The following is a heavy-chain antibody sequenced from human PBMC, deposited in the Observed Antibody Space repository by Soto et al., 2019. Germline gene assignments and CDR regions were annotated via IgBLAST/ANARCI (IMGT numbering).Heavy chain of an antibody. CDR1: GASVNYGGYY. D-gene: IGHD5-12*01. J-gene: IGHJ4*02. CDR2: IYYSGTT. CDR3: TRVRPPPSSTVATYYFDY. Sequence: PSETLSLTCTVSGASVNYGGYYWGWVRQRPGKGLEWIAYIYYSGTTSFNPSLRSRLSISVDTSKNQFSLRLTSVTAADTAVYFCTRVRPPPSSTVATYYFDYWGRGTLVTVSS. V-gene: IGHV4-31*03.